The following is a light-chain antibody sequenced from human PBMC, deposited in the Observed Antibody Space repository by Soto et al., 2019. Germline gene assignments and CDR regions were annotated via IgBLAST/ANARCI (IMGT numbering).Light chain of an antibody. CDR3: QVWDSSSDHYV. CDR1: NIGSKS. Sequence: SYELTQPPSVSVAPGKTARITCGGNNIGSKSVHWYQQKPGQAHVLVIYYDSDRPSGIPERFSGSNSRNTATLTISRFEAGDEADYDCQVWDSSSDHYVFGTGTKVTVL. J-gene: IGLJ1*01. CDR2: YDS. V-gene: IGLV3-21*04.